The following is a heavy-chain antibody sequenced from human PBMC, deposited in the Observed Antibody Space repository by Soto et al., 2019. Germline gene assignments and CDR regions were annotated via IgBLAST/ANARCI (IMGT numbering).Heavy chain of an antibody. CDR2: ISDDGSRA. J-gene: IGHJ4*02. CDR3: TRGPRPSSVGTGAF. V-gene: IGHV3-74*01. CDR1: GFTFSMYW. Sequence: GSLRLSCTASGFTFSMYWMHWVRQVPGKGPEWVSRISDDGSRADYADSVKGRFTISRDNAKNTLYLEMHVLRADDTAVYYCTRGPRPSSVGTGAFWGQGTPVTVSS. D-gene: IGHD3-10*01.